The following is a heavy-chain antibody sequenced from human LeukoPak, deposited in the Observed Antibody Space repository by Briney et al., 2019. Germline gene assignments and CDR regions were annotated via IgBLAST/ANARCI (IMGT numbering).Heavy chain of an antibody. V-gene: IGHV3-66*01. CDR2: IYSGGST. Sequence: GGSLRLSCAASGFTVSSNYMSWVRQAPGKGLEWVSVIYSGGSTYYAESVKGRFTISRDNSKNTLYLQMNSLRAEDTAVYYCARDLRYRSSTSCYRGAFDIWGQGTMVTVSS. D-gene: IGHD2-2*01. CDR3: ARDLRYRSSTSCYRGAFDI. CDR1: GFTVSSNY. J-gene: IGHJ3*02.